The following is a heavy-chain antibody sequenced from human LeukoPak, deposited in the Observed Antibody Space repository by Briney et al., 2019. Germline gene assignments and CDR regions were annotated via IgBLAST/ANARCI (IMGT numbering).Heavy chain of an antibody. CDR3: ARDSYDSSGFSPFDY. J-gene: IGHJ4*02. D-gene: IGHD3-22*01. V-gene: IGHV3-11*01. Sequence: PGGSLRLSCAASGFTFSSYAMSWIRQAPGKGLEWVSYISSSGSTIYYADSAKGRFTISRDNAKNSLYLQMNSLRAEDTAVYYCARDSYDSSGFSPFDYWGQGTLVTVSS. CDR2: ISSSGSTI. CDR1: GFTFSSYA.